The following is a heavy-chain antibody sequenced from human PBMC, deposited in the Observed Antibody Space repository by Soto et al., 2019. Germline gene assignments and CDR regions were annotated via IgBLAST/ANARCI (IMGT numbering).Heavy chain of an antibody. CDR3: ATDRYESVAVAAPPFRY. Sequence: EVQLVESGGGLVQPGGSLRLSCAASGFTFSSYWMSWVRQAPGKGLEWVANTKQDGSEKYYVDSVKGRFTVSRDNAKNSLFLQMNSLRAEDTAVYYCATDRYESVAVAAPPFRYWGQGILVTVSS. CDR2: TKQDGSEK. J-gene: IGHJ4*02. CDR1: GFTFSSYW. D-gene: IGHD6-19*01. V-gene: IGHV3-7*01.